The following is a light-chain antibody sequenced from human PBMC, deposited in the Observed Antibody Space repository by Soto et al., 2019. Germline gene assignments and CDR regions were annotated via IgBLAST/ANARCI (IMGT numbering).Light chain of an antibody. CDR1: SGSIASSY. V-gene: IGLV6-57*02. CDR2: EDN. J-gene: IGLJ2*01. Sequence: NFMLTQPHSVSESPGKTVTISCTGSSGSIASSYVQWYRQRPGSAPTTVIYEDNQRPSGVPDRFSGSIDSSSNSASLTISGLKTEDEADYYCQSYDSNTVVFGGGTKLTVL. CDR3: QSYDSNTVV.